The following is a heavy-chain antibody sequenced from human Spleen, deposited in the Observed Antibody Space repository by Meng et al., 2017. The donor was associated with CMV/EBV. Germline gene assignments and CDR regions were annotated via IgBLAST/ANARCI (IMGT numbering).Heavy chain of an antibody. J-gene: IGHJ5*02. Sequence: GFTFDDYGMSWVRQVPGKGLEWVSGINWNGGRTTYADSVQGRFTISRDNTKNSLYLQMNSLRAEDTALYHCARERDTTSVPDNWFDPWGQGTLVTVSS. D-gene: IGHD2-2*01. CDR3: ARERDTTSVPDNWFDP. V-gene: IGHV3-20*01. CDR1: GFTFDDYG. CDR2: INWNGGRT.